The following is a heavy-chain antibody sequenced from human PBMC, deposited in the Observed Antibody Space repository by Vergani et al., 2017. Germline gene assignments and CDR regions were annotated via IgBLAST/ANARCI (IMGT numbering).Heavy chain of an antibody. V-gene: IGHV3-21*01. CDR1: GFTFSSYS. CDR2: ISSSSSYI. Sequence: EVQLVESGGGLVKPGGSLRLSCAASGFTFSSYSMNWVRQAPGKGLEWVSSISSSSSYIYYADSVKGRFTIARDNAKNSLYLQMNSLRAEDTAVYYCARGLYCSSTSCYEIPDAFYGAFDIWGQGTMVTVSS. CDR3: ARGLYCSSTSCYEIPDAFYGAFDI. D-gene: IGHD2-2*01. J-gene: IGHJ3*02.